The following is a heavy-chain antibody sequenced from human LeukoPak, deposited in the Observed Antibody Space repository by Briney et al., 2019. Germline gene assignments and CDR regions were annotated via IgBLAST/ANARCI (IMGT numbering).Heavy chain of an antibody. D-gene: IGHD5-18*01. CDR3: ARDREGGDTDAFDI. CDR2: INPNSGGT. J-gene: IGHJ3*02. V-gene: IGHV1-2*02. Sequence: GASVKVSCKASGYTFTGYYMHWVRQAPGQGLEWMGWINPNSGGTNYAQKFQGRVTMTRDTSISTAYMELSRLRSDDTAVYYCARDREGGDTDAFDIWGQGTMVTVSS. CDR1: GYTFTGYY.